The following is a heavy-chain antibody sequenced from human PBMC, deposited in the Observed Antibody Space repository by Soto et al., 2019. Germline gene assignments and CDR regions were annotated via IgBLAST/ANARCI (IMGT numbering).Heavy chain of an antibody. V-gene: IGHV4-30-4*01. CDR1: GGSISSGDYY. Sequence: PSETLSLTCTVSGGSISSGDYYWSWIRQPPGKGLEWIGYIYYSGSTYYNPSLKSRVTISVDTSKNQFSLKLSSVTAADTAVYYCARDQYYYDSSGSRTGPYGMDVWAKGPRSPSP. CDR2: IYYSGST. J-gene: IGHJ6*02. CDR3: ARDQYYYDSSGSRTGPYGMDV. D-gene: IGHD3-22*01.